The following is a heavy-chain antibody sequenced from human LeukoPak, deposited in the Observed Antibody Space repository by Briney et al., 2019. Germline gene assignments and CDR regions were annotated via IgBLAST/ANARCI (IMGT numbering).Heavy chain of an antibody. D-gene: IGHD6-19*01. CDR3: ARDLSGWYDY. Sequence: GGSLRLSCAASGFXFSGFEMNWFRQVPGKGLEWVSYISSSGTTIYYADSVQGRFTISRDNAKNSLFLQMNSLRAEDTAVYYCARDLSGWYDYWGQGTLVTVSS. CDR1: GFXFSGFE. CDR2: ISSSGTTI. V-gene: IGHV3-48*03. J-gene: IGHJ4*02.